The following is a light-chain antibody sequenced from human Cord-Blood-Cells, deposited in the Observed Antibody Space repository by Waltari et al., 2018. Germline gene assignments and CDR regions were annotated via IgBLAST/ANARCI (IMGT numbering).Light chain of an antibody. J-gene: IGKJ4*01. CDR2: KVS. CDR3: MQGTHWPPVT. Sequence: VVMTQSPLSLPVTLGQPASISCMSSQSLVHSDGNTYLNWLQQRPGQSPRRLIDKVSNRDSGVPDRFSGSGSGTDCTLRISRVEAEDVGVYYGMQGTHWPPVTFGGGTKVEIK. CDR1: QSLVHSDGNTY. V-gene: IGKV2-30*02.